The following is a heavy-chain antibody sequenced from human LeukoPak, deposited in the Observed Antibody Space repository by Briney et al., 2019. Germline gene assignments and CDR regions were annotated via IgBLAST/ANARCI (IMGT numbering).Heavy chain of an antibody. D-gene: IGHD3-10*01. CDR2: MSSDGGTK. CDR1: KFTFSNYG. V-gene: IGHV3-30*18. CDR3: AKEYDSGGYGAYFDY. Sequence: PGGSLRLSCTASKFTFSNYGMQWVRQAPGKGLEWVAVMSSDGGTKYYADSVKGRFTLSRDNSRNTLDLQMNSLGPEDTAVYYCAKEYDSGGYGAYFDYWGQGTLVTVSS. J-gene: IGHJ4*02.